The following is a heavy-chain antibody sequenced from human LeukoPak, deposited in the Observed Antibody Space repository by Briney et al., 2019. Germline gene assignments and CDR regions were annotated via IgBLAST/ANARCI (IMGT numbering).Heavy chain of an antibody. CDR2: INQDGNDK. CDR1: GFTFSNYW. V-gene: IGHV3-7*03. CDR3: AVTRTRGDH. Sequence: TGGSLRLSCAASGFTFSNYWMTWIRQAPGKGLEWVANINQDGNDKYYVDSVKGRFTISRDSTKSSVFLQMNSLRAEDTAVYYCAVTRTRGDHWGQGTLVTVSS. J-gene: IGHJ4*02. D-gene: IGHD3-10*01.